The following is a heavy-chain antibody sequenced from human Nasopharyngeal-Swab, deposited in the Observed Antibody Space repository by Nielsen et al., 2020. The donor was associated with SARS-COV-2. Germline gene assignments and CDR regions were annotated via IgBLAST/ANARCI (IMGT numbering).Heavy chain of an antibody. CDR3: AREPITMIVVVRSYYYYYGMDV. J-gene: IGHJ6*02. Sequence: LKISCAASGFTFSSYAMHWVRQAPGKGLEWVAVISYDGSNKYYADSVKGRFTISRDNSKNTLYLQMNSLRAEDTAVYYCAREPITMIVVVRSYYYYYGMDVWGQGTTVTVSS. CDR2: ISYDGSNK. CDR1: GFTFSSYA. V-gene: IGHV3-30-3*01. D-gene: IGHD3-22*01.